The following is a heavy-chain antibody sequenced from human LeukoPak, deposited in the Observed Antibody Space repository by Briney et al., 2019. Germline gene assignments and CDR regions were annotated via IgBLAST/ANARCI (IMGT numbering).Heavy chain of an antibody. CDR3: ARIPDYYYDSSGYVA. CDR1: EFTFSSYE. J-gene: IGHJ5*02. Sequence: GGSLRLSCAASEFTFSSYEMNWVRQAPGKGLEWVSYISGSGNTIYYADSVKGRFTISRDNAKNSLYLQMTSLRAEDTAVYYCARIPDYYYDSSGYVAWGQGTLVTVSS. CDR2: ISGSGNTI. D-gene: IGHD3-22*01. V-gene: IGHV3-48*03.